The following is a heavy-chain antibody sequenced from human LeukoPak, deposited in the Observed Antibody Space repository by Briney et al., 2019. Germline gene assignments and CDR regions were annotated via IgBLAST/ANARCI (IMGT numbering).Heavy chain of an antibody. J-gene: IGHJ4*02. CDR1: GYTFTDYG. CDR2: ISTYNGNT. V-gene: IGHV1-18*01. CDR3: ARDLAGATTGAIPLFDY. D-gene: IGHD1-1*01. Sequence: ASVKVSCKASGYTFTDYGINWVRQAPGQGLDWMGWISTYNGNTRSTQKFQGRVTMTTDTSTSTAYLEVRSLRSDDTAVYYCARDLAGATTGAIPLFDYWGQGTLVTVSS.